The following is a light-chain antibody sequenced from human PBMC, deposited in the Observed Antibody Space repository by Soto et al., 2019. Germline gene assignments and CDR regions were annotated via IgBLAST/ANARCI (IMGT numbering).Light chain of an antibody. CDR3: QQSYSTPRT. CDR2: GAS. CDR1: QSISSTQ. V-gene: IGKV3-20*01. J-gene: IGKJ1*01. Sequence: EIVLTQSPDTLSLSPGERATLSCRASQSISSTQLVWYQQRPGQAPSLLIFGASSRATGIPDRFSGSGSGTDFTLTISSLQPEDFATYYCQQSYSTPRTFGQGTKVEIK.